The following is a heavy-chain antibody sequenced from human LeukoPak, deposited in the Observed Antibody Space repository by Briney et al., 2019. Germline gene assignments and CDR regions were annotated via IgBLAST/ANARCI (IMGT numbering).Heavy chain of an antibody. V-gene: IGHV1-18*01. D-gene: IGHD3-9*01. CDR3: AREGTIFYFWANWFDP. J-gene: IGHJ5*02. Sequence: AASVKVSCKASGYTFTSYGISWVRQAPGQGLEWMGWISAYNGNTNYAQKLQGRVTMTTDTSTSTAYMELRSLRSDDTAVYYCAREGTIFYFWANWFDPWGQGALVTVSS. CDR2: ISAYNGNT. CDR1: GYTFTSYG.